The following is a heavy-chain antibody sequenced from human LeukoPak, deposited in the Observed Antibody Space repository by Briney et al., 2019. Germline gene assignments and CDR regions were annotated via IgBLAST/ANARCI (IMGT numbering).Heavy chain of an antibody. CDR1: GGSISSSSYY. Sequence: PSETLSLTCTVSGGSISSSSYYWGWIRQPPGKGLEWIGSIYYSGSTYYNPSLKSRVTISVDTSKNQFSLKLSSVTAADTAVYYCARDHQYYYDSSGYPPFDYWGQGTLVTVSS. V-gene: IGHV4-39*07. J-gene: IGHJ4*02. CDR2: IYYSGST. D-gene: IGHD3-22*01. CDR3: ARDHQYYYDSSGYPPFDY.